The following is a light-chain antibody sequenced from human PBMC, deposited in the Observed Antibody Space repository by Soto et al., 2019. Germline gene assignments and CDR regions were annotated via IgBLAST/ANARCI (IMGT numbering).Light chain of an antibody. CDR2: GAS. V-gene: IGKV3-15*01. J-gene: IGKJ1*01. CDR3: QQYNNWPPT. CDR1: QSVSNN. Sequence: EIVMTQSPATLSVSPGEKATLSCRASQSVSNNLAWFQQKPGQVPRLLIYGASNRATGVSARFSGSGSGTEFTLTISSLQSEDFAVYYCQQYNNWPPTFGQGTKVDIK.